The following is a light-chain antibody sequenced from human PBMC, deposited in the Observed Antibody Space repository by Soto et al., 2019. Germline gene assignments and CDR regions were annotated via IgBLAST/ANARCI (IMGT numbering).Light chain of an antibody. CDR2: GVF. Sequence: EIVMTQSPATLSVSPGERATLSCRASENVGGNLAWYQQKPGLAPRLVIYGVFTRATGVPARFSGSGFGTEFTLTISSLQSDDFAVYYCQQYSNWPPWTFGQGTKVEIK. CDR1: ENVGGN. V-gene: IGKV3-15*01. J-gene: IGKJ1*01. CDR3: QQYSNWPPWT.